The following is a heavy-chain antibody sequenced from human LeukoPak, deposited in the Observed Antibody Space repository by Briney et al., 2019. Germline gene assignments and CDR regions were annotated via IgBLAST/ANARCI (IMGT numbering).Heavy chain of an antibody. J-gene: IGHJ4*02. Sequence: PSETLSLTCTVSGGSISSYYWSWIRQPPGKGLEWIGYIYYSGSTNYNPSLKSRVTISVDTSKNQFSLKLSSVTAADTAVYYCARNRQSIAAAGAIDYWGQGTLVTVSS. V-gene: IGHV4-59*01. CDR2: IYYSGST. CDR3: ARNRQSIAAAGAIDY. CDR1: GGSISSYY. D-gene: IGHD6-13*01.